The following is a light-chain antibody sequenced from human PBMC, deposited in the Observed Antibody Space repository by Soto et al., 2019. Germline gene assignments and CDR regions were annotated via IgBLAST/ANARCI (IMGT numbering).Light chain of an antibody. J-gene: IGKJ2*01. CDR1: QSVTTY. V-gene: IGKV3-11*01. CDR3: QQRSNWPPVYS. Sequence: ETVLTQSPATLSLSPGERATLSCRASQSVTTYLAWYQQKPGQAPRLLIYDVSNRATGIPARFSGSGSGTDFTLTISSLEPEDFAVYYCQQRSNWPPVYSFGQGTKLEIK. CDR2: DVS.